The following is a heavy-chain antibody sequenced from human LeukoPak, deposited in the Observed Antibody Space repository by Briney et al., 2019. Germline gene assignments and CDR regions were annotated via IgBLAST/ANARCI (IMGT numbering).Heavy chain of an antibody. V-gene: IGHV4-59*01. CDR3: AREMYSGAHDY. CDR1: GGSISGYY. CDR2: IYYSGST. D-gene: IGHD7-27*01. J-gene: IGHJ4*02. Sequence: SETLSLTCTVSGGSISGYYWSWIRQPPGKGLEWIGYIYYSGSTNYKPSLKSRVTISVDTSKNQFSLKLSSVTAADTAVYYCAREMYSGAHDYWGQGTLVTVSS.